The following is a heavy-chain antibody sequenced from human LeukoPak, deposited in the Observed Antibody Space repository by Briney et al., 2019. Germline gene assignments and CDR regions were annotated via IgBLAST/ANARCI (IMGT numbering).Heavy chain of an antibody. CDR2: LYSDGNT. J-gene: IGHJ4*02. Sequence: GGSLRLSCAASGFTVITNDMTWVRQAPGKGLEWVSVLYSDGNTKYADSVQGRFTISRDNSKNTLYLEMNSLSPDDTAVYYCATSGYGDYRTYWGQGTLVTVSS. D-gene: IGHD4-17*01. CDR3: ATSGYGDYRTY. CDR1: GFTVITND. V-gene: IGHV3-53*01.